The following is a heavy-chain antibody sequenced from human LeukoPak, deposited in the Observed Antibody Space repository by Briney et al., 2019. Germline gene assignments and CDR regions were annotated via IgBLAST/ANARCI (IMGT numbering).Heavy chain of an antibody. J-gene: IGHJ4*01. CDR2: ISSSSSYI. V-gene: IGHV3-21*01. Sequence: GGSLRLSCAASGFTFSSYSMNWVRQAPGKGLEWVSSISSSSSYIYYADSVKGRFTISGDNAKNSLYLQMNSLRAENTAVYYCARDRGSSSLGYWGHGNLVTVSS. CDR3: ARDRGSSSLGY. D-gene: IGHD6-13*01. CDR1: GFTFSSYS.